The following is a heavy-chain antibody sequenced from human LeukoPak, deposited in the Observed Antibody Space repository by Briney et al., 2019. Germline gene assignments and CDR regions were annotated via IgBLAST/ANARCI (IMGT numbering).Heavy chain of an antibody. J-gene: IGHJ4*02. CDR1: GFTFSSYG. CDR3: AKLASGDSGYMASDY. V-gene: IGHV3-30*18. CDR2: IPYDGSNK. Sequence: GGSLRLSCAASGFTFSSYGMHWVRQAPGKGLEWVAVIPYDGSNKYYADSVKGRFTISRDNSKNTLYLQMNSLRAEDTAVYYCAKLASGDSGYMASDYWGQGTLVTVSS. D-gene: IGHD3-22*01.